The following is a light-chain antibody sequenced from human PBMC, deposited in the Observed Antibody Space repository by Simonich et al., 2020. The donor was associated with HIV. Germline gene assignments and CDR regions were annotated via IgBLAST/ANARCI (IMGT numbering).Light chain of an antibody. CDR1: KSVSSY. Sequence: EIVLTQSPATLSLSPGERATLSCRASKSVSSYLAWYQQKPGQAPRLLIYDASNRATGIPARFSGSGSGTDFTLTISSLEPEDFAVYYCQHREAFGPGTKVDIK. CDR3: QHREA. CDR2: DAS. V-gene: IGKV3-11*01. J-gene: IGKJ3*01.